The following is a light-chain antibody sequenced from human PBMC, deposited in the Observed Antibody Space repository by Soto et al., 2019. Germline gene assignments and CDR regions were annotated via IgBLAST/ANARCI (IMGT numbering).Light chain of an antibody. V-gene: IGLV2-11*01. Sequence: QSVLTQPRSVSGSPGQSVTISCTGTRSDIGGYNFVSWYQQHPGQAPKLIIYDVIKRPSGVPDRFSGSKSGNTASLTIYGLQAEDEADYYCCSYADTAYVFGTGTKVTVL. CDR1: RSDIGGYNF. J-gene: IGLJ1*01. CDR2: DVI. CDR3: CSYADTAYV.